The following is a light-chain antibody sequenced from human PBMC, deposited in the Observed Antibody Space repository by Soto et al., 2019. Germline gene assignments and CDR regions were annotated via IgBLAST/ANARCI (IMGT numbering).Light chain of an antibody. Sequence: IQLTQSQSSRSSSLGDSVTITCRASQGVSRYLSWYQQKPGRAPVLLISAASTLQSGVPARFSGSGSGTDFTLSITSLKKEDGATYDCQQLNTYTGTFCGGTKVDIK. CDR2: AAS. J-gene: IGKJ4*01. V-gene: IGKV1-9*01. CDR1: QGVSRY. CDR3: QQLNTYTGT.